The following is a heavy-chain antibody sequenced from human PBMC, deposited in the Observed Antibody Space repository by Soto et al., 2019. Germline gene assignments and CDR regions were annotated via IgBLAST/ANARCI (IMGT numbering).Heavy chain of an antibody. Sequence: PSVKVSCKASGGTFSSYAISWVRQAPGQGLEWMGGIIPIFGTANYAQKFQGRVTITADESTSTAYMELSSLRSEDTAVYYCQLTGGHYFDYWGQGTLVTVSS. CDR2: IIPIFGTA. D-gene: IGHD7-27*01. J-gene: IGHJ4*02. CDR3: QLTGGHYFDY. CDR1: GGTFSSYA. V-gene: IGHV1-69*13.